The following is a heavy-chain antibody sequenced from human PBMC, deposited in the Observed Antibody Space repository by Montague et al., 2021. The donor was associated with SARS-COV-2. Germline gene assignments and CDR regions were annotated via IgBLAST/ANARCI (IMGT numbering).Heavy chain of an antibody. Sequence: SETLSLTCVVSGGSISSINWWSWVRQPPGKGLEWIGEIYHSGSTNYNPSLKSRDIISVDKSKNQFSLKLSSVTAADTAVYYRARTGYSSGWHSFDYWGQGTLVTVSS. V-gene: IGHV4-4*02. CDR2: IYHSGST. CDR1: GGSISSINW. J-gene: IGHJ4*02. D-gene: IGHD6-19*01. CDR3: ARTGYSSGWHSFDY.